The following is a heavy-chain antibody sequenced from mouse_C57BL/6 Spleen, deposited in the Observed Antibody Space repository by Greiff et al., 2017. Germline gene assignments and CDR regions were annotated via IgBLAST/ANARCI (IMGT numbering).Heavy chain of an antibody. V-gene: IGHV1-82*01. J-gene: IGHJ2*01. CDR1: GYAFSSSW. D-gene: IGHD1-1*01. CDR2: IYPGDGDT. Sequence: VQLQQSGPELVKPGASVKISCKASGYAFSSSWMNWVKQRPGKGLEWIGRIYPGDGDTNYNGKFKGKATLTADKSSSTAYMQLSSLTSEDSAVYFCAREGEYYGSSPTFDYWGQGTTLTVSS. CDR3: AREGEYYGSSPTFDY.